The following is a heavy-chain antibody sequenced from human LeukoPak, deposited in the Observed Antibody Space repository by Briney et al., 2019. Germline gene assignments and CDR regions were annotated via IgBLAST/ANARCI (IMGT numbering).Heavy chain of an antibody. CDR1: GFTFSSYS. CDR3: AKFGVAAADST. CDR2: ISGSGGST. J-gene: IGHJ5*02. V-gene: IGHV3-23*01. Sequence: PGLSLRLSYAASGFTFSSYSMSWVRQASGKGLEGVSAISGSGGSTYYADSVKGRFTISRDNSKNTLYLQMNSLRAEDTAVYYCAKFGVAAADSTWGQGTLVTVSS. D-gene: IGHD6-13*01.